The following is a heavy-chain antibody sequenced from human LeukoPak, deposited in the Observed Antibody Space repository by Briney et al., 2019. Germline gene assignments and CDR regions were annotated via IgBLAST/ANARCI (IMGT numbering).Heavy chain of an antibody. CDR3: ARKSSVMTGDLGELSLYFDY. Sequence: SETLSLTCTVSGGSISSYYWSWIRQPPGKGLEWIGYIYYSGSTNYNPSLKSRVTISVDTSKNQFSLKLSSVTAADTAVYYCARKSSVMTGDLGELSLYFDYWGQGTLVTVSS. D-gene: IGHD3-16*02. J-gene: IGHJ4*02. CDR2: IYYSGST. CDR1: GGSISSYY. V-gene: IGHV4-59*12.